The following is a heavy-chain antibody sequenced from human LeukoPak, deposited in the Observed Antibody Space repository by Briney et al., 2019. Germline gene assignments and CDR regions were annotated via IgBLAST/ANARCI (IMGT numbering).Heavy chain of an antibody. CDR2: ITSSGDVT. CDR3: AKDRPNYHESNGHYYRPNGDY. J-gene: IGHJ4*02. CDR1: GFTFNIYA. Sequence: GGSLRLSCAASGFTFNIYAMSWVRQARGKGLEWVSSITSSGDVTFYADSVKDRFTISRDNSKNTLYLQMSRLRAEDTAVYYCAKDRPNYHESNGHYYRPNGDYWGQGTLVTVSS. V-gene: IGHV3-23*01. D-gene: IGHD3-22*01.